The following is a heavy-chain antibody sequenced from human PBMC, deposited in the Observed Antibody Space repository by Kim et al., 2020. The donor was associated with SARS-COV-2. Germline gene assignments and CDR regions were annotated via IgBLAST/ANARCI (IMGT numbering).Heavy chain of an antibody. CDR1: GGSISSYY. J-gene: IGHJ6*02. CDR2: IYYSGST. D-gene: IGHD5-12*01. CDR3: ARDSGYDSYGIHYYYYGMDV. V-gene: IGHV4-59*01. Sequence: SETLSLTCTVSGGSISSYYWSWIRQPPGKGLEWIGYIYYSGSTNYNPSLKSRVTISVDTSKNQFSLKLSSVTAADTAVYYCARDSGYDSYGIHYYYYGMDVWGQGTTVTVSS.